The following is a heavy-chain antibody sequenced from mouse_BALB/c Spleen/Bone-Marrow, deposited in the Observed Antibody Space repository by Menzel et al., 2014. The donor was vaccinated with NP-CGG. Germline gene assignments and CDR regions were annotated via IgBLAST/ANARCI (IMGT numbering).Heavy chain of an antibody. J-gene: IGHJ1*01. CDR1: GYAFTDYL. CDR3: ARWLGPGWYFDV. D-gene: IGHD4-1*01. V-gene: IGHV1-54*01. CDR2: INPGNGGT. Sequence: QVQLQQSGAELVRPGTSVKVSCKASGYAFTDYLIEWVKQRPGQGLEWIGVINPGNGGTHYNEKFKGKATLTADKSSSTAYMQLSSLTSDDSAVYFCARWLGPGWYFDVWGAGTTVTVSS.